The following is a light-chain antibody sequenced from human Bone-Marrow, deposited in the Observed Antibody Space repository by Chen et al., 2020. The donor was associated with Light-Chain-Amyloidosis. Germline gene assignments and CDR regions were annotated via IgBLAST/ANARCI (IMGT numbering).Light chain of an antibody. CDR1: QDIITS. J-gene: IGKJ3*01. V-gene: IGKV1-33*01. CDR2: DAS. CDR3: HQYGNLPFT. Sequence: DIQMTQSPSSLSASVGDRVIISCQASQDIITSLNWFQLKPGKAPKLLIYDASNLQTVVPSRFTGSGSGTHFTRAISSLHPDDIATYYCHQYGNLPFTFGPGTKVEMK.